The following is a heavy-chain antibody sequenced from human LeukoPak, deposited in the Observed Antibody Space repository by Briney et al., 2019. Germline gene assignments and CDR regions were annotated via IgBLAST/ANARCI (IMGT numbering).Heavy chain of an antibody. CDR2: INHSGST. J-gene: IGHJ5*02. Sequence: PSETLSLTCTVSGYSISSGSYYWSWIRQPPGKGLEWNGEINHSGSTNYNPSLKSRVTISVDTSKNQFSLKLSSVTAADTAVYYCARGARYSYGNWFDPWGQGTLVTVSS. CDR3: ARGARYSYGNWFDP. CDR1: GYSISSGSYY. V-gene: IGHV4-61*01. D-gene: IGHD5-18*01.